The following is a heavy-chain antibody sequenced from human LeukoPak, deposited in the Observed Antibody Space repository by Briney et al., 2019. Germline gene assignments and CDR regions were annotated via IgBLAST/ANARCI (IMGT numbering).Heavy chain of an antibody. CDR1: GFTFSSYG. CDR3: AKNPGAKGYYFDY. Sequence: GGSLRLSCAASGFTFSSYGMHWVRQAPGKGLEWVAFIRYDGSNKYYADSVKGRFTISRDNSKNTLYLQMNSLRAEDTAVYYCAKNPGAKGYYFDYWGQGTLVTVSS. J-gene: IGHJ4*02. V-gene: IGHV3-30*02. CDR2: IRYDGSNK.